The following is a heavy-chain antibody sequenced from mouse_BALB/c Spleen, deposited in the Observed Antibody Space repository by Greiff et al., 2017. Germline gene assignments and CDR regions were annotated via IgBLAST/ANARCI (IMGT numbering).Heavy chain of an antibody. D-gene: IGHD3-3*01. CDR3: ARLALADAMDY. V-gene: IGHV4-2*02. J-gene: IGHJ4*01. Sequence: EVKLVESGGGLVQPGGSLNLSCAASGFDFSRYWMSWARQAPGKGQEWIGEINPGSSTINYTPSLKDKFIISRDNAKNTLYLQMSKVRSEDTALYYCARLALADAMDYWGQGTSVTVSS. CDR2: INPGSSTI. CDR1: GFDFSRYW.